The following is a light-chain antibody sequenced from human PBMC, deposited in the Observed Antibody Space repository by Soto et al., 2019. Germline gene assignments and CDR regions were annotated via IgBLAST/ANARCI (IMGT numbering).Light chain of an antibody. J-gene: IGLJ2*01. Sequence: VLTQPPSASGTPGQRVFISCSGSSXNIGGTNYAYWYQQLPGAAPKLLMHSNNLRPSGVPERISGSKSGTSASLAISGLRSGDEAVYYCASWDDRLGAVIFGGGTKVTVL. CDR1: SXNIGGTNY. CDR3: ASWDDRLGAVI. V-gene: IGLV1-47*02. CDR2: SNN.